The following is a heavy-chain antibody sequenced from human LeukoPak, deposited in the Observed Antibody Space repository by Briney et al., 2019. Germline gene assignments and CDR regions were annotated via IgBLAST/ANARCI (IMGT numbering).Heavy chain of an antibody. CDR3: ARGDYDSSRPNWFDP. CDR2: INHSGST. V-gene: IGHV4-34*01. J-gene: IGHJ5*02. CDR1: VGSSSGYY. D-gene: IGHD3-22*01. Sequence: SETLSLTCADYVGSSSGYYCSSIRHPPGTGPEWIGEINHSGSTNYNPSLKSRVTISVDTSKNQLSLKLSSVTAADTAVYYCARGDYDSSRPNWFDPWGQGTLVTVSS.